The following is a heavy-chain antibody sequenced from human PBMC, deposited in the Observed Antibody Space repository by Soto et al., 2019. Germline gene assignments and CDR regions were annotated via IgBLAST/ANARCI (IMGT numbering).Heavy chain of an antibody. D-gene: IGHD6-13*01. CDR3: ARDRFVSSSWATYYYYGMDV. Sequence: GGSLRLSCAASGFTVSSNYMSWVRQAPGKGLEWVSVIYSGGSTYYADSVKGRFTISRDNSKNTLYLQMNSLRAEDTAVYYCARDRFVSSSWATYYYYGMDVWGQGTTVTVSS. CDR2: IYSGGST. V-gene: IGHV3-53*01. CDR1: GFTVSSNY. J-gene: IGHJ6*02.